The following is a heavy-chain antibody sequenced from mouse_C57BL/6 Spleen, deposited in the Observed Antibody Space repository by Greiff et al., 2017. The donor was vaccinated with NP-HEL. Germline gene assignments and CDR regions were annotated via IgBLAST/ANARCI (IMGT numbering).Heavy chain of an antibody. CDR2: IDPEDGET. CDR1: GFNIKDYY. CDR3: ARETVVAEEYFEV. V-gene: IGHV14-2*01. Sequence: VQLQQSGAELVKPGASVKLSCTASGFNIKDYYMHWVKQRTEQGLEWIGRIDPEDGETKYAPKFQGKATITADTSPNTAYLQLSSLTSEDTAVYYGARETVVAEEYFEVGGTGTTVTVSS. D-gene: IGHD1-1*01. J-gene: IGHJ1*03.